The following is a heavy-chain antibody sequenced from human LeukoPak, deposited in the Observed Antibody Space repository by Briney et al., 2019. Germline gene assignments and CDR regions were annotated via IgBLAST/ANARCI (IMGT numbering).Heavy chain of an antibody. Sequence: PGGSLRLSCAASGFTFSNYYMNWIRQAPGKGLEWVAIMDEYGSDIFYVESVKGRFIISRANARNSLYLQMNNLRAEDTAVYYCARPRGCGSARCNNFDYWGQGTLVTVSS. V-gene: IGHV3-7*01. J-gene: IGHJ4*02. CDR3: ARPRGCGSARCNNFDY. CDR2: MDEYGSDI. D-gene: IGHD2-2*01. CDR1: GFTFSNYY.